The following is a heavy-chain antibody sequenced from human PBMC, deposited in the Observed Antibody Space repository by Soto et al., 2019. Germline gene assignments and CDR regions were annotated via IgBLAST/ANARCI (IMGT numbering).Heavy chain of an antibody. D-gene: IGHD6-19*01. CDR3: ARGSDRTGWYSDFDY. CDR1: GFAFSRYA. Sequence: QVQLVESGGSMVQPGRSLRLSCAASGFAFSRYALHWVRQPPGKGLEWVALISSDGSKTYYADSVKGRITISRDNSKTILFLLMNNLRTEDTAVYYCARGSDRTGWYSDFDYWGQGTLVIVSS. V-gene: IGHV3-30-3*01. J-gene: IGHJ4*02. CDR2: ISSDGSKT.